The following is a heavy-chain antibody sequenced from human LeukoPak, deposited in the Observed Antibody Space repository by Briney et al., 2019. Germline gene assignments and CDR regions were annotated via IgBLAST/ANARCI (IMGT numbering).Heavy chain of an antibody. J-gene: IGHJ4*02. CDR1: GFTFSYYW. CDR3: ARDVAHYYDSSGLDY. CDR2: ISSSSSYI. Sequence: PGGSLRLSCAASGFTFSYYWMSWVRQAPGKGLEWVSSISSSSSYIYYADSVKGRFTISRDNAKNSLYLQMNSLRAEDTAVYYCARDVAHYYDSSGLDYWGQGTLVTVSS. V-gene: IGHV3-21*01. D-gene: IGHD3-22*01.